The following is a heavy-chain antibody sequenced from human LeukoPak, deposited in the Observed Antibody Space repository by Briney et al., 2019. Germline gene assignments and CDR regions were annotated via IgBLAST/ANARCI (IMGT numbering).Heavy chain of an antibody. CDR1: GYSISSGYY. D-gene: IGHD3-10*01. CDR2: ISYSGST. CDR3: ARDSLLWFGELHPNWFDP. Sequence: SETLPLTCAVSGYSISSGYYWGWIRQPPGKGLEWIGSISYSGSTYYNPNRKSRVTISVDMSKNQFSLKVNSVTAANTAVYYCARDSLLWFGELHPNWFDPWGQGTLVTVSS. V-gene: IGHV4-38-2*02. J-gene: IGHJ5*02.